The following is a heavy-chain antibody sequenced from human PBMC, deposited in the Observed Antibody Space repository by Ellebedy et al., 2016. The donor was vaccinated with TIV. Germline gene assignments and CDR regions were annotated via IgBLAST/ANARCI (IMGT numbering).Heavy chain of an antibody. CDR1: GFTFSSYS. J-gene: IGHJ4*02. V-gene: IGHV3-23*01. Sequence: GESLKISCAASGFTFSSYSMHWVRQAPGKGLEWVSAISGSGGSTYYADSVKGRFTISRDNSKNTLYLQMNSLRAEDTAVYYCAKGPITFGGVIVIGTEFDYWGQGTLVTVSS. CDR3: AKGPITFGGVIVIGTEFDY. CDR2: ISGSGGST. D-gene: IGHD3-16*02.